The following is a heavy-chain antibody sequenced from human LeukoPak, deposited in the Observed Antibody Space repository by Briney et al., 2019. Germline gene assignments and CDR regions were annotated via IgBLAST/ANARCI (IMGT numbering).Heavy chain of an antibody. CDR1: AFTFSAFA. Sequence: GRALRLSCSASAFTFSAFAMHWVRQAPGKGLEYVSAINSNGRSTYYADSMKGRVTISRDNSKNTVYLQMTSLRPEDTAVYYCVKEMATITSPFDYWGQGTLVTVSS. CDR3: VKEMATITSPFDY. D-gene: IGHD5-24*01. CDR2: INSNGRST. J-gene: IGHJ4*02. V-gene: IGHV3-64D*09.